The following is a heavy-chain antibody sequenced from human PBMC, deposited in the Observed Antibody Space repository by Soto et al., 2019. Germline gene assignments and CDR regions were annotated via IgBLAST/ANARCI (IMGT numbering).Heavy chain of an antibody. Sequence: QVQLVQSGAEVKKPGASVKVSCKASGYTFTSYAMHWVRQAPGQGLEWMGWINAGNGNTKYSQKFQGRVTITRDTSASTAYMELSSLRSEDTAVYYCARVGGYYGSGSYDVWGQGTTVTVSS. V-gene: IGHV1-3*01. CDR3: ARVGGYYGSGSYDV. CDR2: INAGNGNT. J-gene: IGHJ6*02. D-gene: IGHD3-10*01. CDR1: GYTFTSYA.